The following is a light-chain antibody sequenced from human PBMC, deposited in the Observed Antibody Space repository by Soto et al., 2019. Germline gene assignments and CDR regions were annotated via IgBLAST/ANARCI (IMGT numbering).Light chain of an antibody. Sequence: IVMTQSPDSLAVSLGERATVNCKSSQSVLYSSNNQNYLAWYQQKPVQPPKLLIYWASTREFGVPDRFSGGGSGADFTLTIGGLQAEDVVGCFCQQYYGFQLTFGPGNTVEIK. CDR3: QQYYGFQLT. J-gene: IGKJ3*01. CDR1: QSVLYSSNNQNY. V-gene: IGKV4-1*01. CDR2: WAS.